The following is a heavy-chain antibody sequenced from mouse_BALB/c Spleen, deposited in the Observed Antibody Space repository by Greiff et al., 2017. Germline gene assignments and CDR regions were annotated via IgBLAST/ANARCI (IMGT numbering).Heavy chain of an antibody. CDR2: ISSGGGNT. Sequence: EVQLVESGGGLVKPGGSLKLSCAASGFTFSSYTMSWVRQTPEKRLEWVATISSGGGNTYYPDSVKGRFTISRDNAKNNLYLQMSSLRSEDTVLYYCARYNNYGSSYGYFDVWGAGTTVTVSS. CDR1: GFTFSSYT. CDR3: ARYNNYGSSYGYFDV. J-gene: IGHJ1*01. V-gene: IGHV5-9*03. D-gene: IGHD1-1*01.